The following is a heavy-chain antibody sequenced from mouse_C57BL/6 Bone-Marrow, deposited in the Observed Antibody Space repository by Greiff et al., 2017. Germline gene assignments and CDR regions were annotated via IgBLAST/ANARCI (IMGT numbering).Heavy chain of an antibody. Sequence: QVHVKQSGAELARPGASVKLSCKASGYTFTSYGISWVKQRTGQGLEWIGEIYPRSGNTYYNEKFKGKATLTADKSSSTAYMELRSLTSEDSAVYFCAREDYGYDEGYFDVWGTGTTVTFSS. V-gene: IGHV1-81*01. D-gene: IGHD2-2*01. CDR1: GYTFTSYG. CDR2: IYPRSGNT. J-gene: IGHJ1*03. CDR3: AREDYGYDEGYFDV.